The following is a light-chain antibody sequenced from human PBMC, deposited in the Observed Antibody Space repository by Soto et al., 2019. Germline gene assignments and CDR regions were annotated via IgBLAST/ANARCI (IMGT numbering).Light chain of an antibody. CDR2: DAY. CDR3: RQRGKWPST. Sequence: EVVLTQSPDTLSLSPGETATLSCRASQSVDRYVAWYQQKLGQAPRLLIYDAYTRATGVGARFTGSGSATDFSLTITSLEPEDSFFFFCRQRGKWPSTFGPGTKVEMK. V-gene: IGKV3-11*01. CDR1: QSVDRY. J-gene: IGKJ2*02.